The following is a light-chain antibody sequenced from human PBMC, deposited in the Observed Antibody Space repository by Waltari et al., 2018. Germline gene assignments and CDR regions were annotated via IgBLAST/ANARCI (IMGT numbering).Light chain of an antibody. V-gene: IGKV3-20*01. CDR3: QQSGGSPFT. Sequence: IVLTQSPGTLSLSQGERATLSCRASQSIPSNYLAWYQQRPGRAPRLLIYIASSRATGIPDRFSGSGSGTDFTLTISRLEPEDFAVYYCQQSGGSPFTFGPGTTVDI. CDR2: IAS. J-gene: IGKJ3*01. CDR1: QSIPSNY.